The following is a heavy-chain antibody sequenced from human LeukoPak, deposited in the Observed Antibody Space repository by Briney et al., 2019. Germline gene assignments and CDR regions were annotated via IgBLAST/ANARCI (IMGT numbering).Heavy chain of an antibody. D-gene: IGHD5-24*01. Sequence: ASVKVSCKASGYTFTGYYMHWVRQAPGQGLEWMGWINPNSGGTNYAQKFQGRVTMTRDTSISTAYMELSRLGSDDTAVYYCARVSRDGYNFDYWGQGTLVTVSS. CDR3: ARVSRDGYNFDY. CDR1: GYTFTGYY. CDR2: INPNSGGT. J-gene: IGHJ4*02. V-gene: IGHV1-2*02.